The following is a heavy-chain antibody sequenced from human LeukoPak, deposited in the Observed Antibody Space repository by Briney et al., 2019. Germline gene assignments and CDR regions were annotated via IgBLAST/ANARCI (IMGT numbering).Heavy chain of an antibody. V-gene: IGHV4-59*01. CDR1: GGSISSYY. CDR3: ARGGGYASGLAY. CDR2: ISYSGNT. Sequence: SETLSLTCTVSGGSISSYYWSWIRQSPGKGLEWIGYISYSGNTNYNPSLKSRVTISVDTSKNQFSLRLTSVTAADTAVYYCARGGGYASGLAYWGQGTLVTVSS. D-gene: IGHD5-12*01. J-gene: IGHJ4*02.